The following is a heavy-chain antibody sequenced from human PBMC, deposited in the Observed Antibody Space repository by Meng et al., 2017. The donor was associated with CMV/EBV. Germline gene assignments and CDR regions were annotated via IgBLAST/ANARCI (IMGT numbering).Heavy chain of an antibody. Sequence: SDTLSLTCAISGDSVSSNSAAWNWIRQSPSRGLEWLGRTYYRSKWYNDYAVSVKSRITINPDTSKNQFSLQLNSVTPEDTAVYYCARDLERSNYYYYYGMDVWGQGTTVTVSS. D-gene: IGHD1-1*01. CDR2: TYYRSKWYN. V-gene: IGHV6-1*01. CDR3: ARDLERSNYYYYYGMDV. CDR1: GDSVSSNSAA. J-gene: IGHJ6*02.